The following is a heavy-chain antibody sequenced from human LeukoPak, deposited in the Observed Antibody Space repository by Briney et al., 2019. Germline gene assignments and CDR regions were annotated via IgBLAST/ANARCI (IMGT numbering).Heavy chain of an antibody. J-gene: IGHJ4*02. Sequence: PSGTLSLTCAVSGGSISSSNWWSWVRQPPGKGLEWIGEIYHSGSTNYNPSLKSRVTISVDKSKNQFSLKVSAVTAADTAVYYCARGEGARDGYNYEGPFYFDYWGQGTLVTVSS. D-gene: IGHD5-24*01. CDR1: GGSISSSNW. CDR2: IYHSGST. CDR3: ARGEGARDGYNYEGPFYFDY. V-gene: IGHV4-4*02.